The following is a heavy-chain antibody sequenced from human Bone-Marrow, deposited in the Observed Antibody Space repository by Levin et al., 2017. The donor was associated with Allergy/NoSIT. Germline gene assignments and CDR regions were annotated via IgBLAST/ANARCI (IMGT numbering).Heavy chain of an antibody. V-gene: IGHV1-69*06. J-gene: IGHJ4*02. CDR1: GGTFSSFA. Sequence: ASVKVSCKASGGTFSSFAITWVRQAPGQGLEWVGQIIPMYGTTDYAQKFQGRVTIIADKSTGTAYMELSSLRSEDTAVYYCARICSSSNCYLPDYWGQGTLVTVSS. CDR2: IIPMYGTT. D-gene: IGHD2-2*01. CDR3: ARICSSSNCYLPDY.